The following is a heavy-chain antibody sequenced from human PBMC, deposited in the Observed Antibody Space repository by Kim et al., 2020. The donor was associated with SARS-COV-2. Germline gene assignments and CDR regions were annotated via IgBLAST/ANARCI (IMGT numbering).Heavy chain of an antibody. J-gene: IGHJ5*02. CDR2: IYYSGST. V-gene: IGHV4-59*01. CDR3: ARSSPQLWFDP. D-gene: IGHD1-1*01. Sequence: SETLSLTCTVSGGSISSYYWSWIRQPPGKGLEWIGYIYYSGSTNYNPSLKSRVTISVDTSKNQFSLKLSSVTAADTAVYYCARSSPQLWFDPWGQGTLVTVSS. CDR1: GGSISSYY.